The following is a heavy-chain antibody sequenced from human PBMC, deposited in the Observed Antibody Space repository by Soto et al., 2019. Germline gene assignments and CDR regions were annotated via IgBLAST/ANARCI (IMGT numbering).Heavy chain of an antibody. CDR2: IYYRGST. V-gene: IGHV4-31*03. CDR3: ARDVQISGYSYGSYYYYYGMDV. Sequence: PSETLSLTCTVSGGSISSCGYYWIWIRQHPWKGLDWLLYIYYRGSTYYNPSLKSRVTISVDTSKNQFSLKLSSVTAADTAVYYCARDVQISGYSYGSYYYYYGMDVWGQGTTVTVSS. J-gene: IGHJ6*02. CDR1: GGSISSCGYY. D-gene: IGHD5-18*01.